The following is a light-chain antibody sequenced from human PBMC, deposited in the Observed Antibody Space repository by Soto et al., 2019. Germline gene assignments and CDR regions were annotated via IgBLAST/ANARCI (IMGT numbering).Light chain of an antibody. CDR1: QSVRTK. J-gene: IGKJ1*01. CDR3: QQYGRSPTWT. V-gene: IGKV3-15*01. CDR2: GAS. Sequence: EIVMTQSPATLSVSPGERATLSCRASQSVRTKLAWYQQKPGQGPRLLIYGASTRATGIPARFSGSGSGTDFSLTISRLEPEDFAMYYCQQYGRSPTWTFGQGAKVDIK.